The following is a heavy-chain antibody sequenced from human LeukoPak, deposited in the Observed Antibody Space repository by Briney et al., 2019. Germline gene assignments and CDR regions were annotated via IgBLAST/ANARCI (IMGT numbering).Heavy chain of an antibody. Sequence: GGSLRLSCAGSGFIFSNAWMNWVRQAPGEGLEWVGRIKSKYDGGTTDYAAHAKGRFTISRDDSKNTVYLQMNSLKTEDTAVYYCNTGGYYFDYWGQGTLVTVSS. CDR1: GFIFSNAW. J-gene: IGHJ4*02. CDR3: NTGGYYFDY. CDR2: IKSKYDGGTT. V-gene: IGHV3-15*01.